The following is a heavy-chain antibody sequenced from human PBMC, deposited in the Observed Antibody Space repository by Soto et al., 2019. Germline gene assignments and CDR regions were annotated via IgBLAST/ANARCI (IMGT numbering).Heavy chain of an antibody. Sequence: LRLSCAASGFTFSTYAMSWVRQAPGKGLEWVSAISGSGGSIYYADSVKGRFTISRDNSKNTLYLQMSSLRAEDTAVYFCAKISDDFDYWGQGALVTVSS. CDR2: ISGSGGSI. CDR3: AKISDDFDY. J-gene: IGHJ4*02. CDR1: GFTFSTYA. V-gene: IGHV3-23*01. D-gene: IGHD1-26*01.